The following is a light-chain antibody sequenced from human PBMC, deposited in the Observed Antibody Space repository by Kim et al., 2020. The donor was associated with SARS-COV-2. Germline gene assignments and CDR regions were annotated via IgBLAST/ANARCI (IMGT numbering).Light chain of an antibody. CDR3: QQYGSLPWT. V-gene: IGKV3-20*01. CDR1: QSVRSNY. J-gene: IGKJ1*01. Sequence: PGDRPTLACGASQSVRSNYLAWYQQKPGQAPRLLIYGASSRATGIPDRFSGSGSGTDFTLTIIRLEPEDFAVYYCQQYGSLPWTFAQGTKVDIK. CDR2: GAS.